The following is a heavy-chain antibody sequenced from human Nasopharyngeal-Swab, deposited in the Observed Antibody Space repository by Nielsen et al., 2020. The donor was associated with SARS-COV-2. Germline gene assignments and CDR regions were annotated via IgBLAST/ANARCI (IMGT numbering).Heavy chain of an antibody. D-gene: IGHD6-6*01. J-gene: IGHJ3*02. CDR3: ARVVAAHRSAFDI. CDR2: ISSSSSYT. CDR1: GFTFSDYY. Sequence: GESLNISCAASGFTFSDYYMSWIRQAPGKGLEWVSYISSSSSYTNYADSVKGRFTISRDNAKNSLYLQMNSLRAEDTAVYYCARVVAAHRSAFDIWGQGTMVTVSS. V-gene: IGHV3-11*05.